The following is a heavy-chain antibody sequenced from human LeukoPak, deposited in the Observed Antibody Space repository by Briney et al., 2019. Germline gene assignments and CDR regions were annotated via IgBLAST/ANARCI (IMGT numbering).Heavy chain of an antibody. V-gene: IGHV3-9*01. CDR1: GSTFDDYA. D-gene: IGHD1-1*01. Sequence: GGSLRLSCAASGSTFDDYAMHWVRQAPGKGLEWVSGISWNSGSIGYADSVKGRFTISRDNAKNSLYLQMNSLRAEDTALYYCAKAKRLGPFDYWGQGTLVTVSS. J-gene: IGHJ4*02. CDR3: AKAKRLGPFDY. CDR2: ISWNSGSI.